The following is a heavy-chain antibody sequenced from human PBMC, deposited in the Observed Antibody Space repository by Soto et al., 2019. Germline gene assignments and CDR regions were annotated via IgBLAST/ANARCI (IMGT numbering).Heavy chain of an antibody. Sequence: SETLSLTCTVSGGSISSYYWSWIRQPPGKGLEWIGYIYYSGSTNYNPSLKSRVTISVDTSKNQFSLKLSSVTAADTAVYYCARFDYGDELWDYWGQGTLVTVSS. CDR2: IYYSGST. CDR1: GGSISSYY. J-gene: IGHJ4*02. D-gene: IGHD4-17*01. V-gene: IGHV4-59*01. CDR3: ARFDYGDELWDY.